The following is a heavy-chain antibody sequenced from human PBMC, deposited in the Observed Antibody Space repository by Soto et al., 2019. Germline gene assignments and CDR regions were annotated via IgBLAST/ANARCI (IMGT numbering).Heavy chain of an antibody. Sequence: SVKVSCKASGGTFSSYAISWVRQAPGQGLEWMGGIIPIFGTANYAQKFQGRVTITADESTSTAYMELSSLRSEDTAVYYCARSTYYYDSGGDYDGGGISAFDIWG. D-gene: IGHD3-22*01. V-gene: IGHV1-69*13. J-gene: IGHJ3*02. CDR1: GGTFSSYA. CDR3: ARSTYYYDSGGDYDGGGISAFDI. CDR2: IIPIFGTA.